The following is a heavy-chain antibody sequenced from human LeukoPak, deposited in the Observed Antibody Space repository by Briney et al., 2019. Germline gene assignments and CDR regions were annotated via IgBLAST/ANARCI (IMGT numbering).Heavy chain of an antibody. J-gene: IGHJ4*02. V-gene: IGHV3-30*18. D-gene: IGHD6-19*01. CDR1: GYPFRGSD. CDR3: AKTTGGWPRFFDH. Sequence: GGSPRLSCAASGYPFRGSDIHWVRQAPGKGLEWVAFVSHEGSSKFYAESVKGRFGISRDNSKSTTYLQMNGLRADDTAVYYCAKTTGGWPRFFDHWGQGTLVAVSS. CDR2: VSHEGSSK.